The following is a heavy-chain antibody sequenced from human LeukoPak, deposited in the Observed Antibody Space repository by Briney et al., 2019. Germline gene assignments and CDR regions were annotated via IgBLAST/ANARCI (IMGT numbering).Heavy chain of an antibody. CDR3: ASPLRGYIYGHDAFDI. D-gene: IGHD5-18*01. J-gene: IGHJ3*02. V-gene: IGHV3-30*04. Sequence: PGGSLRLSCAASGFTFSSYAMHWVRQAPGKGLEWVAVISYDGSNKYYADSVKGRFTISRDNSKNTLYLQMNSLRAEDTAVYYCASPLRGYIYGHDAFDIWGQGTMVTVSS. CDR2: ISYDGSNK. CDR1: GFTFSSYA.